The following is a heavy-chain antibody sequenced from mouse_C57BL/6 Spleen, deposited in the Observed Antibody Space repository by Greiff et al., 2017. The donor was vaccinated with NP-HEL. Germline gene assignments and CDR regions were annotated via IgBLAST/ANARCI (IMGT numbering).Heavy chain of an antibody. CDR3: AIELSWFAY. CDR2: IYPGDGDT. J-gene: IGHJ3*01. V-gene: IGHV1-82*01. CDR1: GYAFSSSW. Sequence: QVQLQQSGPELVKPGASVKISCKASGYAFSSSWMNWVKQRPGKGLEWIGRIYPGDGDTNYNGKFKGKATLTADKSSSTAYMQLSSLTSEDSAVYFCAIELSWFAYWGQGTLVTVSA.